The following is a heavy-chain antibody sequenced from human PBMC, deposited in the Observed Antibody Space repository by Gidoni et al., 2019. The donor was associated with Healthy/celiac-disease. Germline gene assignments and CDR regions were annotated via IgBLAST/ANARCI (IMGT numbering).Heavy chain of an antibody. Sequence: QVQLVQSGAEVKKPGSSVKVSGKASGGTLSSYAISWVRQAPGQGLEWMGRIIPILGIANYAQKFQGRVTITADKSTSTAYMELSSLRSEDTAVYYCARDRDQLLHRWFDPWGQGTLVTVSS. V-gene: IGHV1-69*09. J-gene: IGHJ5*02. CDR1: GGTLSSYA. CDR3: ARDRDQLLHRWFDP. CDR2: IIPILGIA. D-gene: IGHD2-2*01.